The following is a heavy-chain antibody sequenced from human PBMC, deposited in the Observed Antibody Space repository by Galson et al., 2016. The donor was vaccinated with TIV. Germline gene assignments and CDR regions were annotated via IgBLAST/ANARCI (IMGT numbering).Heavy chain of an antibody. J-gene: IGHJ4*02. Sequence: QSGAEVKKPGESLKISCKGSGYSFTNSYIAWVRQMPGKGLEWMAIIYPGDSDTRYSPSFQGQVTISVDKSISTAYLQWSSLKASDTAMYFCARVVTSTSPFDYWGQGTLVTVSS. V-gene: IGHV5-51*03. CDR1: GYSFTNSY. D-gene: IGHD3-22*01. CDR3: ARVVTSTSPFDY. CDR2: IYPGDSDT.